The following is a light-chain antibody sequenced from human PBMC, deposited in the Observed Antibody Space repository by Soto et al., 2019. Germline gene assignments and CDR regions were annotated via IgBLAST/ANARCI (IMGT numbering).Light chain of an antibody. V-gene: IGLV2-8*01. CDR2: EVS. J-gene: IGLJ2*01. CDR1: SSDVGGYNY. Sequence: QSVLTQPPSASGSPGQSVTISCTGTSSDVGGYNYVSWYQQHPGKAPKFLIFEVSRRPSGVPDRFSGSKSGNTASLTVSGLQADGEADYCSSYAGSNNPVIFGGGTKLTVL. CDR3: SSYAGSNNPVI.